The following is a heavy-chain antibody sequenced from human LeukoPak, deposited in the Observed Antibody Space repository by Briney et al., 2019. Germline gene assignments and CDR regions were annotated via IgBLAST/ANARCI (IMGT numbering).Heavy chain of an antibody. V-gene: IGHV4-39*01. CDR3: ARRVSSSSGYFDY. D-gene: IGHD6-6*01. Sequence: SETLSLTCTVSGGSISGRPYYWGWIRQPPGKGLEWIGSFYYSGSTYYNPSLKSRVTVSVDTSKNQFSLKLSSVTAADTAMYYCARRVSSSSGYFDYWGQGTLVTVSS. J-gene: IGHJ4*02. CDR1: GGSISGRPYY. CDR2: FYYSGST.